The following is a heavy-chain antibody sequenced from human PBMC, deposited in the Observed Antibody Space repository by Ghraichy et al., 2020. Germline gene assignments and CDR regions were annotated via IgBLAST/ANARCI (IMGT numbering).Heavy chain of an antibody. CDR1: GGSISSGGYS. CDR2: IYYSGST. CDR3: AGGSGKTPGY. V-gene: IGHV4-30-4*07. J-gene: IGHJ4*02. D-gene: IGHD3-10*01. Sequence: SETLSLTCAVSGGSISSGGYSWSWIRQPPGKGLEWIGYIYYSGSTYYNPSLKSRVTISVDTSKNQFSLKLSSVTAADTAVYYCAGGSGKTPGYWGQGTLVTVSS.